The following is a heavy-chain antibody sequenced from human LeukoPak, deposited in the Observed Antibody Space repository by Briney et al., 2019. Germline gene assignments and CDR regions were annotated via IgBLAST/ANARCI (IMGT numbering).Heavy chain of an antibody. Sequence: GGSLRLSCAASGFTVSSNYMSWVRQAPGKGLEWVSVIYSGGSTYYADSVRGRFTISRDNSKNTLYPQMNSLRAEDTAVYYCASHSSSATVGIDYWGQGTLVTVSS. V-gene: IGHV3-53*01. D-gene: IGHD4-23*01. CDR1: GFTVSSNY. CDR2: IYSGGST. CDR3: ASHSSSATVGIDY. J-gene: IGHJ4*02.